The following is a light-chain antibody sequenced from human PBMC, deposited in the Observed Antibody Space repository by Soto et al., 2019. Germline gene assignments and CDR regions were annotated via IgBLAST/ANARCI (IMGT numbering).Light chain of an antibody. Sequence: QSVLTQPRSVSGSPGQSVTVSCTGTSRDVGIYNYVSWYQQRPGTAPKLMVYDVNRRPPGVPDRFFGSKSGNTASLTVSGLQAEDEADYYCVSFAGGTYVFGTGTKVTVL. CDR3: VSFAGGTYV. V-gene: IGLV2-11*01. CDR2: DVN. CDR1: SRDVGIYNY. J-gene: IGLJ1*01.